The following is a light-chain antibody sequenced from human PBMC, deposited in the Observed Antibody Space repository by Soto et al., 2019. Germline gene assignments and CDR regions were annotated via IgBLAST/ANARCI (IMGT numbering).Light chain of an antibody. V-gene: IGKV3-20*01. J-gene: IGKJ5*01. CDR1: ERLSSVY. CDR3: QQYGGSPRIT. CDR2: GAS. Sequence: EIVLTQSPGTLSLSPGERXTXSXXXSERLSSVYLAWYQQRPGQPPRLLIYGASNRATGIPDRFSGSGSGTDFTLIINRLEPEDVAIYYCQQYGGSPRITFGQGTRLEIK.